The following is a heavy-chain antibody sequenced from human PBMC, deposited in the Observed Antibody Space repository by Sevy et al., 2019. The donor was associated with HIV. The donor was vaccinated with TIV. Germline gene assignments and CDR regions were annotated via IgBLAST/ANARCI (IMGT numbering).Heavy chain of an antibody. J-gene: IGHJ4*02. CDR3: ARDFTIFGVVSGIDY. CDR2: ISDDSRYI. V-gene: IGHV3-21*01. CDR1: GFTFRSYS. D-gene: IGHD3-3*01. Sequence: GGSLRLSCAASGFTFRSYSMNWVRQAPGKGLEWLSSISDDSRYIYYSDSVKGRFTISRANAKSYLYLQMNSLRVEDTAIYYCARDFTIFGVVSGIDYWGQGNLVTVSS.